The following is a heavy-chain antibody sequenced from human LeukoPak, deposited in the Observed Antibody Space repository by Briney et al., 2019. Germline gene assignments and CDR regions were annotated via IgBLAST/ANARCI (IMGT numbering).Heavy chain of an antibody. J-gene: IGHJ5*02. CDR3: ARAYSSASWFDP. D-gene: IGHD3-22*01. CDR2: IYDSGIT. V-gene: IGHV4-59*11. CDR1: GVSINSLY. Sequence: PSETLSLTCSVSGVSINSLYFIWIRQSPGTGLEWIGYIYDSGITKYNPSLKSRVTISVDTSKNQFSLRLRSVTAADTAVYFCARAYSSASWFDPWGQGTLVTVSS.